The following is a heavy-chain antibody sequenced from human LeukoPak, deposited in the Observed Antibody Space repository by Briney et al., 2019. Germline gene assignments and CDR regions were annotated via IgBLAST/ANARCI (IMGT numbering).Heavy chain of an antibody. V-gene: IGHV1-69*05. D-gene: IGHD3-22*01. Sequence: SVTLSCKASGGTFSSYAISWVRQAPGQGLEWMGGIIPIFGTANYAQKFQGRVTITTDESTSTAYMELSSLRSEDTAVYYCARVLYYYDSSGYLIDYWGQGTLVTVSS. CDR1: GGTFSSYA. J-gene: IGHJ4*02. CDR3: ARVLYYYDSSGYLIDY. CDR2: IIPIFGTA.